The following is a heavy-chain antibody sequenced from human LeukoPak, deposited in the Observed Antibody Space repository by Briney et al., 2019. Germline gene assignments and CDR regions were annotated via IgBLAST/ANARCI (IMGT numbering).Heavy chain of an antibody. CDR2: MNPNSGNT. V-gene: IGHV1-8*03. J-gene: IGHJ6*03. CDR3: ARGGAAPTEDYYYYYMDV. D-gene: IGHD6-6*01. Sequence: ASVKVSCKASGYTFTSYGINWVRQATGQGLEWMGWMNPNSGNTGYAQKFQGRVTITRNTSISTAYMELSSLRSEDTAVYYCARGGAAPTEDYYYYYMDVWGKGTTVTVSS. CDR1: GYTFTSYG.